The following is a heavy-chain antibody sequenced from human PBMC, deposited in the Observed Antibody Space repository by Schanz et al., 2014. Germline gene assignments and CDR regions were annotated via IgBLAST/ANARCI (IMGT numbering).Heavy chain of an antibody. CDR1: GFTFSSYA. CDR2: LSGSGGST. V-gene: IGHV3-23*01. CDR3: AKDSTHIDIVLVPTAIDY. Sequence: EVQLLESGGGLVQPGGSLRLSCAASGFTFSSYAMSWVRQAPGKGLEWVSALSGSGGSTYYADSVEGRFTISRDNSRNTLYLHMNTLRSEDTAVYYCAKDSTHIDIVLVPTAIDYWGQGTLVTVSS. D-gene: IGHD2-2*01. J-gene: IGHJ4*02.